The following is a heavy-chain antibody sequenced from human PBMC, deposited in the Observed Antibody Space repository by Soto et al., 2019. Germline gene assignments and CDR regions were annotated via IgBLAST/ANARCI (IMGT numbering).Heavy chain of an antibody. D-gene: IGHD5-12*01. Sequence: ASVKVSCKASGYTFTSYAMHWVRQAPGQRLEWMGWINAGNGNTKYSQKFQGRVTITRDTSASTAYMELSSLRSEDTAVCYCARGGPEMATSALLGYWGQGTLVTSPQ. CDR2: INAGNGNT. J-gene: IGHJ4*02. CDR3: ARGGPEMATSALLGY. CDR1: GYTFTSYA. V-gene: IGHV1-3*01.